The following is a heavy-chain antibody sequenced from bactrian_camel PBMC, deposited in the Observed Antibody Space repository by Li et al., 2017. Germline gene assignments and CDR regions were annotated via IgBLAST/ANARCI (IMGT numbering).Heavy chain of an antibody. CDR2: IYYNTGST. CDR3: AADTAAEYHCDGYYRVGAPYEYAD. D-gene: IGHD5*01. V-gene: IGHV3-3*01. CDR1: GYTSGTKY. Sequence: HVQLVESGGGSVQAGDSLRLSCAVSGYTSGTKYMAWFRLVPGKEREGVAAIYYNTGSTYYADAVKGRFTISQDNAKNTLYLHMNSLNPDDTAMYYCAADTAAEYHCDGYYRVGAPYEYADWGQGTHVTVS. J-gene: IGHJ4*01.